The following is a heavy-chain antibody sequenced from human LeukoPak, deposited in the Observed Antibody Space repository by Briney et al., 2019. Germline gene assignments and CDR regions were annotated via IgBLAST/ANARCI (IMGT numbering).Heavy chain of an antibody. D-gene: IGHD3-22*01. V-gene: IGHV3-30*02. CDR3: YYDSSGYYHFDY. Sequence: GGSLRLSCAASGFTFSSYGMHWFRQAPGKGLEWVAFIRYDGSNKYYADSVKGRFTISRDNSKNTLYLQMNSLRAEDTAVYYCYYDSSGYYHFDYWGQGTLVTVSS. J-gene: IGHJ4*02. CDR2: IRYDGSNK. CDR1: GFTFSSYG.